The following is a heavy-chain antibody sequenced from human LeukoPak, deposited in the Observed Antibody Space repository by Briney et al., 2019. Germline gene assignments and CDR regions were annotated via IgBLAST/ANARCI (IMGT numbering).Heavy chain of an antibody. CDR2: VSGSGGST. D-gene: IGHD5-18*01. V-gene: IGHV3-23*01. CDR3: AKGAASRGYTYVAN. Sequence: GGSLRLSCAASAFTFRSYAMIWVRQAPGKGLEWVSTVSGSGGSTYYADSVKGRFTISRDNSKNTLYLQMNSLRAEDTAVYYCAKGAASRGYTYVANWGQGTLVSVSS. J-gene: IGHJ1*01. CDR1: AFTFRSYA.